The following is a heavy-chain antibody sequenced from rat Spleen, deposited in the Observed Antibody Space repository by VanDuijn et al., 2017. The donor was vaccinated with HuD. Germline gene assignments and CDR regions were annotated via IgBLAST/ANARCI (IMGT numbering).Heavy chain of an antibody. J-gene: IGHJ2*01. D-gene: IGHD4-3*01. CDR1: GFTFIRYY. CDR3: ARHNSGYFDS. V-gene: IGHV5-29*01. Sequence: EVQLVESDGGLVQPGRSLKLSCSASGFTFIRYYMAWVRQAPTKGLEWVATISYDGSSTYYRDSVKGRFTISRENAKSTLYLQMDSLRSEDTATYYCARHNSGYFDSWGQGVMVTVSS. CDR2: ISYDGSST.